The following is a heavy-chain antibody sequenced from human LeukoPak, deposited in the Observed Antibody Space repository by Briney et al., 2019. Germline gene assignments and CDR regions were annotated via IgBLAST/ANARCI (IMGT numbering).Heavy chain of an antibody. J-gene: IGHJ4*02. CDR3: ARGSYDSID. V-gene: IGHV3-48*01. D-gene: IGHD3-22*01. Sequence: GGSLGLSCAASGFTFGDHIMNWVRQLPGKRLEWVAYVSGSGSTVYYADSVKGRFTVSRDNGKSSLYLQMNSLRAEDTAVYYCARGSYDSIDWGQGTLVTVSS. CDR2: VSGSGSTV. CDR1: GFTFGDHI.